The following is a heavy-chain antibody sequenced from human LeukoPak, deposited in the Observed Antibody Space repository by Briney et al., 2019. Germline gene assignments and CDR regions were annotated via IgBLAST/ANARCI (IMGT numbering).Heavy chain of an antibody. V-gene: IGHV3-49*04. CDR3: IRGGRGQVYDI. Sequence: GGSLRLSCTASGFTFGDYAMSWVRQAPGKGLEWVGSIGSKAYRETTDYAASVQGRFTISRDDSKSISYLQMNSLKTEDTAMYYCIRGGRGQVYDIWGRGTMVTVSS. CDR2: IGSKAYRETT. J-gene: IGHJ3*02. D-gene: IGHD1-26*01. CDR1: GFTFGDYA.